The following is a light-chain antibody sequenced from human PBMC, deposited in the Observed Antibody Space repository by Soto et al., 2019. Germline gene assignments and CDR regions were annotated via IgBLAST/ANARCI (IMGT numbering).Light chain of an antibody. J-gene: IGKJ1*01. CDR1: ESVSAN. CDR2: GAS. CDR3: QQYNDWPRT. V-gene: IGKV3-15*01. Sequence: EMVMTQSPATLSVSPGERATLSCRASESVSANLAWYQQKPGQAPTLLIIGASTRATGIPARFRDSGSGTEFTLTISSLQSEDFAVYYCQQYNDWPRTFGQGTKVEI.